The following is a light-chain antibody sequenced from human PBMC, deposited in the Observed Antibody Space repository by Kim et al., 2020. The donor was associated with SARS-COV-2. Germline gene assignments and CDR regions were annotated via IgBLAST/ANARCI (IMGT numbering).Light chain of an antibody. CDR3: LLYYGGPWV. J-gene: IGLJ3*02. V-gene: IGLV7-43*01. CDR1: TGAVTIDHY. Sequence: PGKTVTLTCASTTGAVTIDHYPNWFQQKPGQAPRALIYSAASTHSGTPARFSGSLLGGKAVLTLSGVQPEDEAEYYCLLYYGGPWVFGGGTQLTVL. CDR2: SAA.